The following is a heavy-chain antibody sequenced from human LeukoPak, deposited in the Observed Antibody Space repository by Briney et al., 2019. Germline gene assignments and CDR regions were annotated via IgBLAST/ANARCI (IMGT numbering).Heavy chain of an antibody. V-gene: IGHV4-34*01. Sequence: SETLSLTCAVYGGSFSGYYWSWIRQPPGKGLEWIGEINHSGSTNYNASLKSRVTISIDTSKNQFSLKVNSVTAADTAVYFCARRDEFGSDNYYPRFDPWGQGTLVSVSS. CDR2: INHSGST. D-gene: IGHD3-10*01. J-gene: IGHJ5*02. CDR3: ARRDEFGSDNYYPRFDP. CDR1: GGSFSGYY.